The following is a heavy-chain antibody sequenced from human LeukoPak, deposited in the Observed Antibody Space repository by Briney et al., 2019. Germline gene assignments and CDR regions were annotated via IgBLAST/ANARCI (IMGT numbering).Heavy chain of an antibody. Sequence: GGALSLSCAASGFTFSSYGMHWVRQAPGRGVGGGAGISYDVSNQYYADSAKGRFTISRDNPTNTLYLQMNSLRAEDTAVYYCAKLAAAGTHYYYYGMDVWGQGTTLTVSS. D-gene: IGHD6-13*01. J-gene: IGHJ6*02. CDR2: ISYDVSNQ. CDR1: GFTFSSYG. CDR3: AKLAAAGTHYYYYGMDV. V-gene: IGHV3-30*18.